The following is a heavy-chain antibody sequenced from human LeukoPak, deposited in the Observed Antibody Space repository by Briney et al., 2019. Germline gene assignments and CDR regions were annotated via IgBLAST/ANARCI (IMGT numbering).Heavy chain of an antibody. Sequence: SETLSLTCTVSGGSISSYYWAWIRQPPGKGLEWIGSFYNSGSTTYNPSLQSRVTISVDMSKSQVSLRLGSVAAPDTAVYYCASGTQWLAFDYWGQGNLVTVSS. D-gene: IGHD6-19*01. CDR2: FYNSGST. CDR1: GGSISSYY. CDR3: ASGTQWLAFDY. J-gene: IGHJ4*02. V-gene: IGHV4-59*08.